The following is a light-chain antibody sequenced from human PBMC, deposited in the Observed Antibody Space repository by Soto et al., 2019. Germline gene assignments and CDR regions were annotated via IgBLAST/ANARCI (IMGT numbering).Light chain of an antibody. CDR1: QSVSSN. CDR3: QQYASSPLLT. V-gene: IGKV3-15*01. CDR2: GAS. J-gene: IGKJ4*01. Sequence: EIVMTQSPATLSVSPGERATLSCRASQSVSSNLAWYQQIPGQAPRLLIYGASTRATGIPARFSGSGSGTDFTLTISSLQSEDFAVYYCQQYASSPLLTFGGGTKVEIK.